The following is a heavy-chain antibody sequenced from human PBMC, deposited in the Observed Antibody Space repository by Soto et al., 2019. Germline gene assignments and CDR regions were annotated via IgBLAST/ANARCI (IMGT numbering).Heavy chain of an antibody. CDR1: GDSISSHY. Sequence: SETLSLTCTVSGDSISSHYWSWIRQPPGKGLEWIGFGSTKYNPSLKSRISISVDTSKNQFSLNLTSATAADTAVYYCARVSTSASGSYYTLDYWGQGTLVTVSS. V-gene: IGHV4-59*11. CDR3: ARVSTSASGSYYTLDY. D-gene: IGHD3-10*01. CDR2: GST. J-gene: IGHJ4*02.